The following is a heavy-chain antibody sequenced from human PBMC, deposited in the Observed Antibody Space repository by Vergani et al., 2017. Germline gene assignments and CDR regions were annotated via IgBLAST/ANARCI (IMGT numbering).Heavy chain of an antibody. D-gene: IGHD3-22*01. J-gene: IGHJ4*02. V-gene: IGHV4-39*01. Sequence: QLKLQESGPGLVKPSETLSLTCTVSGGSISSSSYYWGWIRQPPGKGLEWIGSIHYSGSTYYNPSLKSRVTISVETSKNQFSLKLSSGTAADKAVYYCGRQDHDSSGYYPYYFDYWGQGTLVTVSS. CDR2: IHYSGST. CDR3: GRQDHDSSGYYPYYFDY. CDR1: GGSISSSSYY.